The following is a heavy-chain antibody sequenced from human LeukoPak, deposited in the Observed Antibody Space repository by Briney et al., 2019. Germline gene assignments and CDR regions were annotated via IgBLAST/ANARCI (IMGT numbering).Heavy chain of an antibody. V-gene: IGHV1-2*06. D-gene: IGHD6-13*01. J-gene: IGHJ4*02. Sequence: ASVKVSCKASGYTFTSYGISWVRQAPGQGLEWMGRINPNSGGTNYAQKFQGRVTMTRDTSISTAYMELSRPRSDDTAVYYCARALGCSWYYFDYWGQGTLVTVSS. CDR1: GYTFTSYG. CDR2: INPNSGGT. CDR3: ARALGCSWYYFDY.